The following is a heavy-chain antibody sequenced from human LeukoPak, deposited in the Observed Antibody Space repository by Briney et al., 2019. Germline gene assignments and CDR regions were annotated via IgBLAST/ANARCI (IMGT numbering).Heavy chain of an antibody. V-gene: IGHV3-30*18. CDR1: GFTFSDYG. D-gene: IGHD1-26*01. J-gene: IGHJ2*01. CDR3: AKEGGNTHVNPDWYFDL. Sequence: PGGSQRLSCAASGFTFSDYGMHWVRQAPGKGLEWVAVVSSSGGTKFYVDSLKGRFTICRDNSKSTLYLQMDSLRPEDTAVYYCAKEGGNTHVNPDWYFDLWGRGPLVSVSS. CDR2: VSSSGGTK.